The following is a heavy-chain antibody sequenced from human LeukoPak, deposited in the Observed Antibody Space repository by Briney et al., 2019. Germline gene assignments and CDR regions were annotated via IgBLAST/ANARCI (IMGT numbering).Heavy chain of an antibody. V-gene: IGHV3-23*01. CDR2: ISGGAGST. CDR1: GFTFSSYW. D-gene: IGHD2-15*01. Sequence: GGSLRLSCAAPGFTFSSYWMSWVRQAPGKGLEWVSAISGGAGSTYYAVSVKGRFTVSRDNSKNTVYLQMNSLRAEDTAVYYCAKSGLNRFDYWGQGTLVTVSS. J-gene: IGHJ4*02. CDR3: AKSGLNRFDY.